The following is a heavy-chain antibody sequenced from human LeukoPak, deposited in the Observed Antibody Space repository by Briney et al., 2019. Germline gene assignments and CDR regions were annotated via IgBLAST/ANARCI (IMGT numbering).Heavy chain of an antibody. CDR3: ARDITIFGVVIPRGY. CDR1: GYTFTSYG. J-gene: IGHJ4*02. D-gene: IGHD3-3*01. V-gene: IGHV1-18*01. Sequence: ASVKVSCKASGYTFTSYGISWVRQAPGQGLEWMGWISAYNGNTNYAQKLQGRVTMTTDTSTSTAYMELRSLRSDDTAVYYCARDITIFGVVIPRGYWGQGTLVTVYS. CDR2: ISAYNGNT.